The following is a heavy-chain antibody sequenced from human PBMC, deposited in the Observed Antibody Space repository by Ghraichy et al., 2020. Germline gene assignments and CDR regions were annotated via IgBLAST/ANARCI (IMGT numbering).Heavy chain of an antibody. Sequence: GGSLRLSCDASGFTVTSNYMIWVRQGPGKGLEWVSVLYSGGTTSYADSVKGRFTISRDNSKNTLFLQMNSLRAEDTAVYYCARGQAGRAFDIWGQGTMVTVSS. V-gene: IGHV3-53*01. CDR2: LYSGGTT. CDR1: GFTVTSNY. CDR3: ARGQAGRAFDI. D-gene: IGHD6-13*01. J-gene: IGHJ3*02.